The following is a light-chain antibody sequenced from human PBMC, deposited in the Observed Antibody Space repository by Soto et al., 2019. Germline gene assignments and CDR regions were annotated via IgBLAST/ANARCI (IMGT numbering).Light chain of an antibody. CDR2: EAS. J-gene: IGKJ1*01. Sequence: DIEITQSPSSLSASVADRVTITCRASQSIRNDLSWYQQKPGKAPKLLIYEASTLESGVPPSFSGSGSGTEFTLTISSLQPEDFATYYCQQYNSYPWTFGEGTKVDIK. CDR3: QQYNSYPWT. V-gene: IGKV1-17*01. CDR1: QSIRND.